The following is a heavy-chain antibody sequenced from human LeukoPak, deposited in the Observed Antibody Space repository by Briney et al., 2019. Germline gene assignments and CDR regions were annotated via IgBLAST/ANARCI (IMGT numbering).Heavy chain of an antibody. CDR1: GDSIRSYD. J-gene: IGHJ4*02. D-gene: IGHD3-22*01. CDR2: IYYTGST. Sequence: KTSETLSLTCTVSGDSIRSYDWSWLRQPPGQGLEWIGNIYYTGSTNYNPSLKSRAAISVDTSSKQLSLKLSSVTAADTAVYYCARQFLYYYDSSGHYYYFDYWGQGTLVTVSS. CDR3: ARQFLYYYDSSGHYYYFDY. V-gene: IGHV4-59*08.